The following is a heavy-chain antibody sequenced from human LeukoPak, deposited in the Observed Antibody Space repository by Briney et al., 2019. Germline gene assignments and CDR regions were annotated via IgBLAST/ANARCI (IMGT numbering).Heavy chain of an antibody. CDR3: ARGMGSAPFDY. D-gene: IGHD6-19*01. CDR2: IYSGGTT. Sequence: PGGSLRLSCAASAFTVSSNYMSWVRQAPGKGLEWVSIIYSGGTTYYADSVKGRFTISRDNSRNTLYLQMNSLRAEDTAVYYCARGMGSAPFDYWGQGTLVTVSS. J-gene: IGHJ4*02. CDR1: AFTVSSNY. V-gene: IGHV3-53*01.